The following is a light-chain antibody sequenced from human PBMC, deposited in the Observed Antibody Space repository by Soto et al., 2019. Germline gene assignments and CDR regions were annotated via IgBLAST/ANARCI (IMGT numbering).Light chain of an antibody. CDR3: QQYTDWVYT. Sequence: EIVMTQSPATLSVSPGERATLSCRASQSVFSNLAWYQQKPGQAPRLLIYDAFTRATGIPARFSGSGSGKEFTLTISSLQSEDFAVYYCQQYTDWVYTFGQGTKLEIK. J-gene: IGKJ2*01. V-gene: IGKV3-15*01. CDR1: QSVFSN. CDR2: DAF.